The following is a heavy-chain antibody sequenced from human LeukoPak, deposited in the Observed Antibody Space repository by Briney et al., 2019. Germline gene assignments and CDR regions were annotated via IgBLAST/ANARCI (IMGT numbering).Heavy chain of an antibody. CDR3: AREGDGYYYSNWFDP. D-gene: IGHD3-10*01. CDR1: GFTFSSYS. V-gene: IGHV3-48*02. Sequence: GGSLRLSCAASGFTFSSYSMNWVRQAPGKGLEWVSYISSSSSTIYYADSVKGRFTISRDNAKNSLYLQMNSLRDEDTAVYYCAREGDGYYYSNWFDPWGQGTLVTVSS. J-gene: IGHJ5*02. CDR2: ISSSSSTI.